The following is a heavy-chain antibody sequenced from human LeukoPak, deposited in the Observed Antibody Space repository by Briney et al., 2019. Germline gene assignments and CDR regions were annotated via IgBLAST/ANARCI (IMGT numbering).Heavy chain of an antibody. J-gene: IGHJ3*02. D-gene: IGHD3-10*01. CDR2: INTSGST. CDR3: ARAGRQLALDAFDI. CDR1: GGSISSYY. Sequence: SETLSLTCTVSGGSISSYYWSWIRQSAGKGLEWIGRINTSGSTNYNPSLKRRVTMSLDTSKNQLSLKLRSVTAADTAIYYCARAGRQLALDAFDIWGQGTMVTVSS. V-gene: IGHV4-4*07.